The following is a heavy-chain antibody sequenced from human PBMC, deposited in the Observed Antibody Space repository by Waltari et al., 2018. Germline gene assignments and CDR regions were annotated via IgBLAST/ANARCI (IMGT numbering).Heavy chain of an antibody. Sequence: EVELLESGGGLVQPGGSLRLSCTTSGFTFSGNAMGWVRQVPGKWPECVSVIGSDLNTHYADSVNGRFTISRDNSKNTLYLQMNSLRAEDTALYYCVKDIFRWAFDIWGQGTMVTVSS. CDR1: GFTFSGNA. J-gene: IGHJ3*02. V-gene: IGHV3-23*01. CDR2: IGSDLNT. D-gene: IGHD3-9*01. CDR3: VKDIFRWAFDI.